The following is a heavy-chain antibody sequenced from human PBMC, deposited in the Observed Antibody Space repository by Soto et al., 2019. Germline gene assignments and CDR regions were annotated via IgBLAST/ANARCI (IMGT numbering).Heavy chain of an antibody. CDR1: GLTVSTNP. J-gene: IGHJ4*02. CDR2: IYTGGGT. CDR3: ARDGSGH. V-gene: IGHV3-66*01. Sequence: EVQLVESVGGLVQPWGSLRLSCAASGLTVSTNPMSWFPQAPGKGLEWVSVIYTGGGTHYADSVKGRFTISRDNSKKTVNLQMNSLRPEDTAVYYCARDGSGHWGQGTLVTVSS.